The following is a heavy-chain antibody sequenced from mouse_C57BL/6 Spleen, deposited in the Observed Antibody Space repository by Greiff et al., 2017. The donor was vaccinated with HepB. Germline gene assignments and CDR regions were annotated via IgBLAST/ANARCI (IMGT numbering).Heavy chain of an antibody. J-gene: IGHJ1*03. CDR1: GYAFSSSW. CDR3: ARSRAFDV. D-gene: IGHD3-3*01. V-gene: IGHV1-82*01. CDR2: IYPGDGDT. Sequence: QVQLKESGPELVKPGASVKISCKASGYAFSSSWMNWVKQRPGKGLEWIGRIYPGDGDTNYNGKFKGKATLTADKSSSTAYMQLSSLTSEDSAVYFCARSRAFDVWGTGTTVTVSS.